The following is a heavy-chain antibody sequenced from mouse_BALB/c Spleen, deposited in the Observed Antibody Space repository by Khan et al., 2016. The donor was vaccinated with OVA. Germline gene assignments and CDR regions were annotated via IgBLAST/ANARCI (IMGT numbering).Heavy chain of an antibody. V-gene: IGHV1S56*01. CDR3: AREGLRGVAMDY. J-gene: IGHJ4*01. CDR1: GYTFTAYD. CDR2: IYPGDGST. D-gene: IGHD1-1*01. Sequence: QVQLQQAGPELVKPGALVKISCKASGYTFTAYDINWVKQRPGQGLEWIGWIYPGDGSTKDNENFKGKATLTADLSSNTAYMQLSSLTSEKSAVYFCAREGLRGVAMDYWGQGTSVSVSS.